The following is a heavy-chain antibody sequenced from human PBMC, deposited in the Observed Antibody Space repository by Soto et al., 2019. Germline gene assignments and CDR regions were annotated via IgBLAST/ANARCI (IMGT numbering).Heavy chain of an antibody. V-gene: IGHV4-39*01. CDR3: TTCSSTSYTIDY. CDR1: GGSISSSSYY. Sequence: SETLSLTCTVSGGSISSSSYYWGWIRQPPGKGLEWIGSIYYSGGTYYNPSLKSRVTISVDTSKNQFSLKLSSVTAADTAVYYCTTCSSTSYTIDYWGQGTLVTVSS. D-gene: IGHD2-2*01. J-gene: IGHJ4*02. CDR2: IYYSGGT.